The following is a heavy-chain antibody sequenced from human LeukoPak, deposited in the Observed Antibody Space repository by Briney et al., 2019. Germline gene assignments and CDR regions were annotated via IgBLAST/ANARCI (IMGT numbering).Heavy chain of an antibody. CDR2: ISYDGSNK. Sequence: GGSLRLSCAASGFTFSSYAMHWVRQAPGKGLEWVAVISYDGSNKYYADSVKGRFTISRDNSKNTLYLQMNSLRAEDTAVYYCARGRIYSGAKGYYFDYWGQGTLVTVSS. J-gene: IGHJ4*02. V-gene: IGHV3-30-3*01. CDR3: ARGRIYSGAKGYYFDY. D-gene: IGHD6-19*01. CDR1: GFTFSSYA.